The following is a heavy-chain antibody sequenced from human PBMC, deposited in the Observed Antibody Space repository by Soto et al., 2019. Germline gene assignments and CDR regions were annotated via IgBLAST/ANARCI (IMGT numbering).Heavy chain of an antibody. V-gene: IGHV4-34*01. CDR2: INHSGST. Sequence: ETLSLTCAVYGGSFSGYYWSWIRQPPGKGLEWIGEINHSGSTNYNPSLKSRVTISVDTSKNQFSLKLSSVTAADTAVYYCARGPRDGYNNGEDWFDPWGQGTLVTVSS. CDR1: GGSFSGYY. CDR3: ARGPRDGYNNGEDWFDP. D-gene: IGHD5-12*01. J-gene: IGHJ5*02.